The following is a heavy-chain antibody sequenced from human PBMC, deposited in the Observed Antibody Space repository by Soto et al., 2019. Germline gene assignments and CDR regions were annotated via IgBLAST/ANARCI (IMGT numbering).Heavy chain of an antibody. V-gene: IGHV3-21*01. D-gene: IGHD2-2*01. Sequence: GGSLRLSCTVSGFAFNNYGINWVRQAPGQGLEWVSSISKSDYTYYSDSVKGRFTISRDSAKNPVSLQMNTLRVEDTAVYYCAREDSIIIPAVSDFWGQGTLVTSPQ. CDR2: ISKSDYT. CDR3: AREDSIIIPAVSDF. CDR1: GFAFNNYG. J-gene: IGHJ4*02.